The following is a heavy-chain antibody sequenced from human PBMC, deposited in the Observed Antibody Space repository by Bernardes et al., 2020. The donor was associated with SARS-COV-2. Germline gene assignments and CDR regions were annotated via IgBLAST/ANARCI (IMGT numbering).Heavy chain of an antibody. CDR3: ASSQLEPTTRYFHH. Sequence: TLSLTCTVSGGSMNNDYWNWIRQTPGKGLEWIGYVFYTGDTHYNPSLKSRVNISVDTSRNQFSLELTSVTAADTAVYFCASSQLEPTTRYFHHWGQGTLVTVSS. CDR1: GGSMNNDY. V-gene: IGHV4-59*01. J-gene: IGHJ1*01. D-gene: IGHD1-26*01. CDR2: VFYTGDT.